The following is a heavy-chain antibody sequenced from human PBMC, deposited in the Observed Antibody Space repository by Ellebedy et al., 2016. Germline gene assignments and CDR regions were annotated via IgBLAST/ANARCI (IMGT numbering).Heavy chain of an antibody. Sequence: GESLKISXTASGFTFSDYYMSWVRQTPGEGLQFISYISGRDKQTDYAESVRGRFTISRDNAKSSLYLQMHSLRADDTAVYYCARGNPDYSHSYFDSWGRGTLVTVSS. CDR3: ARGNPDYSHSYFDS. CDR2: ISGRDKQT. CDR1: GFTFSDYY. D-gene: IGHD4-11*01. V-gene: IGHV3-11*01. J-gene: IGHJ4*02.